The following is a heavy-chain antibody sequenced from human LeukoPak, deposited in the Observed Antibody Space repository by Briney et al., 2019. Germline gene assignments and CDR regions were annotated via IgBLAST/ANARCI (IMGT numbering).Heavy chain of an antibody. J-gene: IGHJ4*02. V-gene: IGHV3-30*18. CDR1: GFTFSSYG. CDR3: AKSAYLKGYCSSTSCYPGDYFDY. D-gene: IGHD2-2*01. CDR2: ISYDGSNK. Sequence: GGSLRLSCAASGFTFSSYGMHWVRQAPGKGLEWVAVISYDGSNKYYADPVKGRFTISRDNSKNTLYLQMNSLRAEDTAVYYCAKSAYLKGYCSSTSCYPGDYFDYWGQGTLVTVSS.